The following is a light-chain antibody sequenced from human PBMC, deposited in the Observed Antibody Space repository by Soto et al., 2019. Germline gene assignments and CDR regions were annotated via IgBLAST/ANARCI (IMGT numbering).Light chain of an antibody. CDR3: QSYDSSHVV. CDR1: SSNIGAGYD. Sequence: QAVVTQPPSVSGAPGQRVTISCTGSSSNIGAGYDVHWYQQLPGTAPKLLIYGNSNRPSGVPDRFSGSKSGTSASLAITGLQAEDEADYYCQSYDSSHVVFGGGTRSPS. CDR2: GNS. V-gene: IGLV1-40*01. J-gene: IGLJ2*01.